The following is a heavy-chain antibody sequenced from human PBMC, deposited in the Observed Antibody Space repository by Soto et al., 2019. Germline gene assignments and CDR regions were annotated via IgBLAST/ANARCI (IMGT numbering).Heavy chain of an antibody. Sequence: QVQLQQWGAGLLKPSETLSLTCAVYGGSFSGYQWSWIRQTPGKGLEWIGGINDSGDINYNPSLKRRTHILVDSPKKQISMRLSSVAAADTAVYYCARGLILWFGELSRRGGYYYYMDVWGKGTTVTVSS. V-gene: IGHV4-34*01. CDR1: GGSFSGYQ. J-gene: IGHJ6*03. D-gene: IGHD3-10*01. CDR2: INDSGDI. CDR3: ARGLILWFGELSRRGGYYYYMDV.